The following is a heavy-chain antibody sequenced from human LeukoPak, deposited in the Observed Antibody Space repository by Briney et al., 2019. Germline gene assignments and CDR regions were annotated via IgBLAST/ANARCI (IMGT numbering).Heavy chain of an antibody. V-gene: IGHV3-21*01. CDR3: ARHGYSGLYVDY. CDR2: ISSSSSYI. Sequence: GGSLRLSCAASGFTFSSYSMNWVRQASGKGLEWVSSISSSSSYIYYADSVKGRFTISRDNAKNSLYLQMNSLRAEDTAVYYCARHGYSGLYVDYWGQGTLVTVSS. D-gene: IGHD6-13*01. J-gene: IGHJ4*02. CDR1: GFTFSSYS.